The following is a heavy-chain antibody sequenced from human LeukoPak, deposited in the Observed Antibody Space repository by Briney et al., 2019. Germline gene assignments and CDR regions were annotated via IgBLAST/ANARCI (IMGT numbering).Heavy chain of an antibody. CDR1: GGSFSGYY. V-gene: IGHV4-34*01. D-gene: IGHD2-2*01. CDR2: INHSGST. J-gene: IGHJ2*01. CDR3: ASYAKDIVVLPAASIYWYFDL. Sequence: SETLSLTCAVYGGSFSGYYWSWIRQPPGKGPEWIGEINHSGSTNYNPSLKSRVTISVDTSKNQFSLKLSSVTAADTAVYYCASYAKDIVVLPAASIYWYFDLWGRGTLVSVSS.